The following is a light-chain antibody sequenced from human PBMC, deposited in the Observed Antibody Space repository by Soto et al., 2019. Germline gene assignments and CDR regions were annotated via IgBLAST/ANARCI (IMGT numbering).Light chain of an antibody. CDR3: QQYESYPMT. CDR1: QSISSW. Sequence: DSPMTQYPSTLSASVGDRVTITCRASQSISSWLAWYQQKPGKAPKLLISKASTLQSGVPPRFSGSGSGTEFTLTISILQPDDFATYYCQQYESYPMTFGGGTKVEIK. CDR2: KAS. V-gene: IGKV1-5*03. J-gene: IGKJ4*01.